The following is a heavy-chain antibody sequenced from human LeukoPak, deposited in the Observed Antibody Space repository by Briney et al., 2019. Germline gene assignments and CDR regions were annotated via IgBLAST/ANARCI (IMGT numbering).Heavy chain of an antibody. J-gene: IGHJ3*02. Sequence: GGSLRLSCAASGFTFTSYNMNWVRQAPGKGLEWVSVISDSGDSTYYADSVKGRFTISRDNSKNTLYLQINTLRAEDTALYYCAKGYYYDSSGYYPDAFDIWGQGTMVTVSS. CDR1: GFTFTSYN. CDR3: AKGYYYDSSGYYPDAFDI. V-gene: IGHV3-23*01. CDR2: ISDSGDST. D-gene: IGHD3-22*01.